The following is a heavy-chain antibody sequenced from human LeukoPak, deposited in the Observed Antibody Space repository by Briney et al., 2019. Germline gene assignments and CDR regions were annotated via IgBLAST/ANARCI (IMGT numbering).Heavy chain of an antibody. V-gene: IGHV4-59*01. J-gene: IGHJ4*02. CDR2: IYYSGST. CDR1: GDSITGYY. D-gene: IGHD4-17*01. CDR3: ARTHDYGDYPTTYFDY. Sequence: SETLSLTCSVSGDSITGYYWSWIRQPAGKGLEWIGYIYYSGSTNYNPSLKSRVTMSVDTSKNQFSLKLSSVTAADTAVYYCARTHDYGDYPTTYFDYWGQGTLVTVSS.